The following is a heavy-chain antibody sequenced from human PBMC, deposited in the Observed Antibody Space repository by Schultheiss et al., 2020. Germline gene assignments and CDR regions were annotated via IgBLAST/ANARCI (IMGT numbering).Heavy chain of an antibody. Sequence: GESLKISCAASGFTFDDYGMSWVRQAPGKGLEWVSGINWNGGSTGYADSVKGRFTISRDNSKNTLYLRMNSLRAEDTAVYYCARALDYFDYWGQGTLVTVSS. CDR2: INWNGGST. J-gene: IGHJ4*02. V-gene: IGHV3-20*04. CDR1: GFTFDDYG. CDR3: ARALDYFDY.